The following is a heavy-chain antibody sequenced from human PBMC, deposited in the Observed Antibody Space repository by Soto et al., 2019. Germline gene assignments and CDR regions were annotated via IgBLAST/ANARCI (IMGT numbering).Heavy chain of an antibody. CDR1: GGSISSSNW. J-gene: IGHJ5*02. D-gene: IGHD3-10*01. CDR3: ARDYMVRGVMRWFDP. V-gene: IGHV4-4*02. CDR2: IYHSGST. Sequence: QVQLQESGPGLVKTSGTLSLTCAVSGGSISSSNWWRWVRQPPGKGLEWIGEIYHSGSTNYNPSLKSRFTISVDKSKNQFSLKLSSVTAADTAVYYCARDYMVRGVMRWFDPWGQGTLVTVSS.